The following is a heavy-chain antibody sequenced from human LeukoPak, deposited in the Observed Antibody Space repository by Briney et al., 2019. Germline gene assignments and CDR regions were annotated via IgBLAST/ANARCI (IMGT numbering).Heavy chain of an antibody. Sequence: SETLSLTCAVYGGSFSGYYWSWIRQPPGKGLEWIGEINHSGSTNYNPSLKSRVTTSVDTSKNQFSLKLSSVTAADTAVYYCARFHYYGSGGNDYWGQGTLVTVSS. CDR3: ARFHYYGSGGNDY. V-gene: IGHV4-34*01. D-gene: IGHD3-10*01. J-gene: IGHJ4*02. CDR1: GGSFSGYY. CDR2: INHSGST.